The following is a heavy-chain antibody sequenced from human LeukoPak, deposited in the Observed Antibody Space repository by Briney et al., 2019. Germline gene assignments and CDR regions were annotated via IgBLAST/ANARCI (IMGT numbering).Heavy chain of an antibody. D-gene: IGHD3-10*01. CDR2: IYSGGST. CDR3: ASTVYYYGSGSSVDY. J-gene: IGHJ4*02. V-gene: IGHV3-53*01. Sequence: GGSLRLSCAASGFTVSSNYMSWVRQAPGKGLEWVSVIYSGGSTYYADSVKGRFTISRDNSKNTLYLQMNSLRAEDTAVYYCASTVYYYGSGSSVDYWGQGTLVTVSS. CDR1: GFTVSSNY.